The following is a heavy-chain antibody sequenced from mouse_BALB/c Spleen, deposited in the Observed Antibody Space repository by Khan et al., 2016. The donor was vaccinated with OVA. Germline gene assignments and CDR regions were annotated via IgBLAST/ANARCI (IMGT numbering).Heavy chain of an antibody. Sequence: QVQLKESGPGLVAPSQSLSITCTVSGFSLASYGVNWVRQPPGKGLEWLGVIWGDGSTNYHSALRSRLSINKEHSKSQVFLKLNSLQTDDTATYYCAKWGTGYYAMDYWGQGTSVTVSS. V-gene: IGHV2-3*01. CDR3: AKWGTGYYAMDY. J-gene: IGHJ4*01. CDR1: GFSLASYG. D-gene: IGHD4-1*01. CDR2: IWGDGST.